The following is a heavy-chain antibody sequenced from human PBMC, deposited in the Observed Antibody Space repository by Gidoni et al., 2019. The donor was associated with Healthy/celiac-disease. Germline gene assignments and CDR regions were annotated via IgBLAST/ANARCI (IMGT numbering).Heavy chain of an antibody. J-gene: IGHJ4*02. V-gene: IGHV3-23*01. Sequence: EVQLLESGGGLVQPGGSLRLSCAASGFTFSSYAMSWVRQAPGKGLEWVSAIRGSGGSTYYADSVKGRFTISRDNSKNTLYLQMNSLRAEDTAVYYCAKGVAARPFYFDYWGQGTLVTVSS. CDR3: AKGVAARPFYFDY. D-gene: IGHD6-6*01. CDR1: GFTFSSYA. CDR2: IRGSGGST.